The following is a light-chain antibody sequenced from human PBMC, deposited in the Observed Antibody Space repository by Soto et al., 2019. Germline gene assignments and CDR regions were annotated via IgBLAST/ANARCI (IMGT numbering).Light chain of an antibody. CDR1: QSISSY. V-gene: IGKV1-39*01. CDR3: QHSYSTPSFT. J-gene: IGKJ3*01. CDR2: AAS. Sequence: DIQMTQSPSSLSASVRDRVAIACRASQSISSYLNWYQQKPGKAPKLLIYAASSLQSGVPSRFSGSGSGTDFTLTISSLQPEDFATYYCQHSYSTPSFTFGPGTKVDIK.